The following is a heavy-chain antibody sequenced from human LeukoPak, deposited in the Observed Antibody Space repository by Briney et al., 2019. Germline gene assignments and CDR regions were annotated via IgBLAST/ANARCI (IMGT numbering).Heavy chain of an antibody. Sequence: GGSLRLSCAASGYTFSTYWMHWFRQVTWKGLVWVSRVNREGTTSAYADSVKGRFTISRDNDKKTLYLQMNSLRVEDRAVYYCARDVDWIIFHYWGQGTLVTVSS. D-gene: IGHD1-1*01. CDR1: GYTFSTYW. CDR3: ARDVDWIIFHY. CDR2: VNREGTTS. V-gene: IGHV3-74*01. J-gene: IGHJ4*02.